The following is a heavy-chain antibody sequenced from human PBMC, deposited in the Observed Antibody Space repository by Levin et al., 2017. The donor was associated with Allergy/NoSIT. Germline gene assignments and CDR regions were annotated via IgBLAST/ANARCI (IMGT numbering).Heavy chain of an antibody. CDR1: GFTFSDYY. D-gene: IGHD3-16*01. Sequence: GESLKISCAASGFTFSDYYMSWIRQAPGKGLEWVSYISSSGSTIYYADSVKGRFTISRDNAKNSLYLQMNSLRAEDTAVYYCARDGAGGDLRPDAFDIWGQGTMVTVSS. CDR2: ISSSGSTI. J-gene: IGHJ3*02. CDR3: ARDGAGGDLRPDAFDI. V-gene: IGHV3-11*01.